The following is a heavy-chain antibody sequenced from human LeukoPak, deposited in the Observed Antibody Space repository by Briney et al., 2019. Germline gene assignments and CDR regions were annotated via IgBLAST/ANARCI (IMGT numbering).Heavy chain of an antibody. CDR2: IYQSGGT. J-gene: IGHJ4*02. CDR3: ARGGLAAAGSEVDS. Sequence: SETLSLTCAVSGVSISNGGYSWSWIRQPPGKGLEWIGYIYQSGGTYYNPSLKSRVTVSVDRSKNQFSLKLNSVTAADTAVYYCARGGLAAAGSEVDSWGQGTLVTVSS. CDR1: GVSISNGGYS. D-gene: IGHD6-13*01. V-gene: IGHV4-30-2*01.